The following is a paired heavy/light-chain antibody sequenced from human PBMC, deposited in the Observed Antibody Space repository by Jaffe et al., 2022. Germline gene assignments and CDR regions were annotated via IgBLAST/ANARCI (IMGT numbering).Heavy chain of an antibody. CDR3: ARQPYYDYIWGSYPTYYFDY. V-gene: IGHV5-51*01. CDR2: IYPGDSDT. D-gene: IGHD3-16*02. J-gene: IGHJ4*02. Sequence: EVQLVQSGAEVKKPGESLKISCKGSGYSFTSYWIGWVRQMPGKGLEWMGIIYPGDSDTRYSPSFQGQVTISADKSISTAYLQWSSLKASDTAMYYCARQPYYDYIWGSYPTYYFDYWGQGTLVTVSS. CDR1: GYSFTSYW.
Light chain of an antibody. CDR1: SSDVGGYNY. CDR3: SSYAGSNNLGV. V-gene: IGLV2-8*01. Sequence: QSALTQPPSASGSPGQSVTISCTGTSSDVGGYNYVSWYQQHPGKAPKLMIYEVSKRPSGVPDRFSGSKSGNTASLTVSGLQAEDEADYYCSSYAGSNNLGVFGGGTKLTVL. J-gene: IGLJ2*01. CDR2: EVS.